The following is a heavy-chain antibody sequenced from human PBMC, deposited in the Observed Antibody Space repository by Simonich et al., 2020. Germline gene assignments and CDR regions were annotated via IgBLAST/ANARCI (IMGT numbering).Heavy chain of an antibody. CDR3: ARWIAVAGTGAYGMDV. CDR2: ISSRSSYI. V-gene: IGHV3-21*01. CDR1: GFTFSSYS. J-gene: IGHJ6*02. Sequence: EVQLVESGGGLVKPGGSLRLSCAASGFTFSSYSLNWGRQAPGKGLEWVSSISSRSSYIYYADSVKGRFTISRDNAKNPLYLQMNSLRAEDTAVYYCARWIAVAGTGAYGMDVWGQGTTVTVSS. D-gene: IGHD6-19*01.